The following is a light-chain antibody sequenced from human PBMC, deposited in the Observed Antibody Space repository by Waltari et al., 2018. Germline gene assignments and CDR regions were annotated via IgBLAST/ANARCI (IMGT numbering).Light chain of an antibody. Sequence: EIVLTQSPATLSLSPGERATLSCRASQSVSSYLAWYQQKPGQAPRLLIYDAPNRATGIPARFSGSGSGTDFTLTISSLEPEDFAVYYCQQRSSWLTFGGGTMVEIK. CDR3: QQRSSWLT. J-gene: IGKJ4*01. CDR2: DAP. V-gene: IGKV3-11*01. CDR1: QSVSSY.